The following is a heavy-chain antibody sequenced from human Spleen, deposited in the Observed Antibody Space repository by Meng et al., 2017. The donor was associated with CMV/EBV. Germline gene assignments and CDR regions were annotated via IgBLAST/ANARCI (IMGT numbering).Heavy chain of an antibody. J-gene: IGHJ4*02. CDR2: IYYTGAT. D-gene: IGHD6-6*01. CDR1: GGSLSTGSYY. V-gene: IGHV4-39*07. Sequence: SETLSLTCTVSGGSLSTGSYYWTWIRQPPGKGLEWIGSIYYTGATYYNPSLESRVTISADTTKNQFSLRLSSVTAADTAMYYCARESVGVGSSWYVDYWGQGTLVTVSS. CDR3: ARESVGVGSSWYVDY.